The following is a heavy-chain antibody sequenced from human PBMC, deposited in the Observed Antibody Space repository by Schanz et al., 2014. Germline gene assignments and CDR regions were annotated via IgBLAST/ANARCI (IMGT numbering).Heavy chain of an antibody. CDR3: ARHPPYYYASGSGS. CDR2: ITPTLGKV. D-gene: IGHD3-10*01. J-gene: IGHJ5*02. CDR1: GGTFRSYT. V-gene: IGHV1-69*02. Sequence: QVPLVQSGAEVKKPGSSVKVSCKASGGTFRSYTVSWVRQAPGQGLEWMGRITPTLGKVDYAQKFQGRVTTAADTTTSTAYMQMTSPTSDDTADYYCARHPPYYYASGSGSWGQGTLVTVST.